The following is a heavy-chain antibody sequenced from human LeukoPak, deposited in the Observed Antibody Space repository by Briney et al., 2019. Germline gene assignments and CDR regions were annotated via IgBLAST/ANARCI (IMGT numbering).Heavy chain of an antibody. CDR2: INPNSGGT. V-gene: IGHV1-2*04. D-gene: IGHD3-16*02. CDR1: GYTFTGYY. CDR3: ARDKRGIGWYYYGMDV. Sequence: GASVKVSCKASGYTFTGYYMHWVRQAPGQGLEWMGWINPNSGGTNYAQKFQGWVTMTRDTSISTAYMELSRLRSDDTAVYYCARDKRGIGWYYYGMDVWGQGTTVTVSS. J-gene: IGHJ6*02.